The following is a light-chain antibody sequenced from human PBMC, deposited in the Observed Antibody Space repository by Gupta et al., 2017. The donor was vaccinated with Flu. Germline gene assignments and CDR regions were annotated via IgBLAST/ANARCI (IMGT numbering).Light chain of an antibody. CDR2: DAS. CDR1: QSVSSY. V-gene: IGKV3-11*02. J-gene: IGKJ5*01. Sequence: EIVLTQSPATLSLSPGERATLSCRASQSVSSYLAWYQQKPGQAPRLLIYDASNSDTGIPARFSGSGCGRDFAITICSRGPEDFAGYYCQQRSNCRPITFGQGTPLEIK. CDR3: QQRSNCRPIT.